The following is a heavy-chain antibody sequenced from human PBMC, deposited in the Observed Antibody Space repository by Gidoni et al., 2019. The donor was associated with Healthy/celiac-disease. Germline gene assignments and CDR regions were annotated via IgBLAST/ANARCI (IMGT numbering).Heavy chain of an antibody. CDR3: AKSGSWLGFDY. V-gene: IGHV3-23*01. J-gene: IGHJ4*02. D-gene: IGHD1-26*01. CDR2: ISGSGGST. CDR1: GFTFSSYA. Sequence: SGFTFSSYALSWVRQAPGKGLEWVSAISGSGGSTYYADSVKGRFTISRDNSKNTLYLQMNSLRAEDTAVYYCAKSGSWLGFDYWGQGTLVTVSS.